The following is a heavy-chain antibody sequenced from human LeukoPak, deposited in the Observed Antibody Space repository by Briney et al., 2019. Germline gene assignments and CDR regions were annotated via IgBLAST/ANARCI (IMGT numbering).Heavy chain of an antibody. CDR2: MNPNSGNT. J-gene: IGHJ4*02. D-gene: IGHD3-10*01. V-gene: IGHV1-8*01. CDR3: ARGGELSITMVRGVKQRKYYFDY. CDR1: GYTFTSYD. Sequence: ASVKVSCKASGYTFTSYDINWVRQATGQGLEWMGWMNPNSGNTGYAQKFQGRVTMTRNTSISTAYMELSSLRSEDTAVYYCARGGELSITMVRGVKQRKYYFDYWGQGTLVTASS.